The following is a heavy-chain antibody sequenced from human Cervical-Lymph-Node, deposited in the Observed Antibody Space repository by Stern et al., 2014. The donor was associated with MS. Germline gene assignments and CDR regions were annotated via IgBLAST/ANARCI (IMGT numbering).Heavy chain of an antibody. V-gene: IGHV3-7*01. CDR3: ARAVRELGT. D-gene: IGHD1-7*01. CDR2: IKPDGSEK. CDR1: GFTFSNYW. Sequence: EVQLVESGGGLVQPGESLRLSCAVSGFTFSNYWMTWVRQAPGKGLEWVASIKPDGSEKSYGASVKGRFTISRDNAKNSLYLQMNSLRAEDTAVYYCARAVRELGTWGQGTLVTVSS. J-gene: IGHJ5*02.